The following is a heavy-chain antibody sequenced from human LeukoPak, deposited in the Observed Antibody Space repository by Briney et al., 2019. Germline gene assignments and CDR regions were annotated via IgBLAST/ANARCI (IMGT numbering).Heavy chain of an antibody. V-gene: IGHV1-69*13. CDR2: IIPIFGTA. Sequence: SVKVSCKASGGTFSSYAISWERQAPGQGLEWMGGIIPIFGTANYAQKFQGRVTITADESTSTAYMELSSLRSEDTAVYYCARDYSLTHAFDIWGQGTMVTVSS. J-gene: IGHJ3*02. CDR3: ARDYSLTHAFDI. CDR1: GGTFSSYA. D-gene: IGHD4-11*01.